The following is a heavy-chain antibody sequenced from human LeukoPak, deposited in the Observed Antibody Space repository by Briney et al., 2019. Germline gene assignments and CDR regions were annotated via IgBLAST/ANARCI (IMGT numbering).Heavy chain of an antibody. D-gene: IGHD5-24*01. CDR1: GGSISSYY. Sequence: PSETLSLTCTVSGGSISSYYWSWIRQPAGKGLEWIGRIYTSGSTNYNPSLKSRVTMSVDTSKNQFSLKLSSVTAADTAVYYCAKKMATIIGGPFFDYWGQGTLVTVSS. CDR3: AKKMATIIGGPFFDY. V-gene: IGHV4-4*07. J-gene: IGHJ4*02. CDR2: IYTSGST.